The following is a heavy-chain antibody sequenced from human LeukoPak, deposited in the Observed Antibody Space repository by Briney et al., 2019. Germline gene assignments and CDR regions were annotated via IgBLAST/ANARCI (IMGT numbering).Heavy chain of an antibody. CDR3: AKDSGSYDGTEDY. CDR2: ISGSGGST. D-gene: IGHD1-26*01. Sequence: GGSLRLSCAASGFTFSSYGMHWVRQAPGKGLEWVSAISGSGGSTYYADSVKGRFTISRDNSKNTLYLQMNSLRAEDTAVYYCAKDSGSYDGTEDYWGQGTLVTVSS. V-gene: IGHV3-23*01. J-gene: IGHJ4*02. CDR1: GFTFSSYG.